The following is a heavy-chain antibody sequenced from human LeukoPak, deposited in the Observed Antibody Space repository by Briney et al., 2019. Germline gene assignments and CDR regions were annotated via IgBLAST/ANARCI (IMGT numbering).Heavy chain of an antibody. V-gene: IGHV1-46*01. J-gene: IGHJ4*02. Sequence: ASVKVSCKASGYTFTSYYMHWLRHAPGQGLEWMGIINPSGGSTSYAQKFQGRVTMTRDMSTSTVYMELSSLRSEDTAVYYCARGRWELLRSPVLVYWGQGSLVTVYS. CDR3: ARGRWELLRSPVLVY. CDR2: INPSGGST. D-gene: IGHD1-26*01. CDR1: GYTFTSYY.